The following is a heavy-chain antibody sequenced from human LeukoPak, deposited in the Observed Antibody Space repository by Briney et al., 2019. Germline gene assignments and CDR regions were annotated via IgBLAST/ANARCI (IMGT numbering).Heavy chain of an antibody. Sequence: GGSLKLSCEASGFTFSSYEMNWVRQAPGKGLEWVSYISSSGSTIYYADSVKGRFNLPRDKAKNSLYLQMKSPRAEDTAVYYCARVSGWYGMDVWGQGTTVTVSS. CDR1: GFTFSSYE. CDR3: ARVSGWYGMDV. J-gene: IGHJ6*02. V-gene: IGHV3-48*03. CDR2: ISSSGSTI. D-gene: IGHD6-19*01.